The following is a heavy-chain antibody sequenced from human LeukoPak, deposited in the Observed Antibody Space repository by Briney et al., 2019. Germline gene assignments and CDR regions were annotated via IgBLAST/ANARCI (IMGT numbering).Heavy chain of an antibody. J-gene: IGHJ3*02. V-gene: IGHV4-61*02. D-gene: IGHD3-22*01. CDR3: ARAPDYYDSSGYQGAFDI. Sequence: SQTLSLTCTVSGGSISSGSYYWSWIRQPAGKGLEWIGRIYTSGSTNYNPSLKSRVTMSVDTSKNQFSLKLSSVTAADTAVYYCARAPDYYDSSGYQGAFDIWGQGTMVTVSS. CDR1: GGSISSGSYY. CDR2: IYTSGST.